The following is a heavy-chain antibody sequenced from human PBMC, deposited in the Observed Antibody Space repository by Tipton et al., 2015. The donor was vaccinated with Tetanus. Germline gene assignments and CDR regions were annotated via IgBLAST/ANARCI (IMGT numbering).Heavy chain of an antibody. CDR1: GASLRGGDYH. J-gene: IGHJ4*02. Sequence: LSLTCTVSGASLRGGDYHWSWIRQPPGKGLEWLAYISGSGTTNSNYYLKSRITMTQDTSRNQFSLNLRSVITADTAVYYCARANNDYPKKGPFDYWGQGILVTVSS. CDR3: ARANNDYPKKGPFDY. CDR2: ISGSGTT. V-gene: IGHV4-61*08. D-gene: IGHD5-12*01.